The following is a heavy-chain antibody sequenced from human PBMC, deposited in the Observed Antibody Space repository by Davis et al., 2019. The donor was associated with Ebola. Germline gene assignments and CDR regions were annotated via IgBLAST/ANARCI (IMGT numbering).Heavy chain of an antibody. J-gene: IGHJ4*02. V-gene: IGHV3-7*03. CDR3: ARDPGSSRGYDGYDSDY. CDR2: IKQDGSEN. D-gene: IGHD5-12*01. Sequence: GGSLRLFCAASGFTFSAYWMSWVRQAPGKGLEWVATIKQDGSENFYVDSVKGRFTISRDNAKNSLYLQMNSLRAADTAVYYCARDPGSSRGYDGYDSDYWGQGTLVSVSS. CDR1: GFTFSAYW.